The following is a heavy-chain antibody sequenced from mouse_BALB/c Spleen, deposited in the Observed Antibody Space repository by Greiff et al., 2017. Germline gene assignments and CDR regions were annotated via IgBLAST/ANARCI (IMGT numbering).Heavy chain of an antibody. CDR2: INPSTGYT. CDR3: ARGPWYFDV. CDR1: GYTFTSYW. J-gene: IGHJ1*01. Sequence: QVQLQQSGAELAKPWASVKMSCKASGYTFTSYWMHWVKQRPGQGLEWIGYINPSTGYTEYNQKFKDKATLTADKSSSTAYMQLSSLTSEDSAVYYCARGPWYFDVWGAGTTVTVSS. V-gene: IGHV1-7*01.